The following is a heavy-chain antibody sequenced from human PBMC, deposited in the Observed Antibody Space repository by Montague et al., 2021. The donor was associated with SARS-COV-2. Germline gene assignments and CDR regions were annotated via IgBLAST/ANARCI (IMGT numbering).Heavy chain of an antibody. Sequence: SETLSLTCAVYGGSFSDYYWTWIRQAPGKGLEWIGEVDHRGSSSYNPSLQSRLTISVDRSKNQFSLRLTSVTAADTAVYYCARGQVTVFGVLIMLPAAGPLDNWGLGTKVTVSS. CDR3: ARGQVTVFGVLIMLPAAGPLDN. CDR1: GGSFSDYY. V-gene: IGHV4-34*01. D-gene: IGHD3-3*01. CDR2: VDHRGSS. J-gene: IGHJ3*02.